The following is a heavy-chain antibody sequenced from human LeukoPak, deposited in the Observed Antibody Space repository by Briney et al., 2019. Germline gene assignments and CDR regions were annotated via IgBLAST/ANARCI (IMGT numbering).Heavy chain of an antibody. D-gene: IGHD1/OR15-1a*01. Sequence: SETLYLTCTVSGGSISSYYWSWIRQPPGKGLEWIGYVYYSGSTNYNPSLKTRVTISVDTSKNQFSLKLSSVTAADTAVYHCARDSRTNTAFDIWGQGTMVTVSS. J-gene: IGHJ3*02. V-gene: IGHV4-59*01. CDR1: GGSISSYY. CDR2: VYYSGST. CDR3: ARDSRTNTAFDI.